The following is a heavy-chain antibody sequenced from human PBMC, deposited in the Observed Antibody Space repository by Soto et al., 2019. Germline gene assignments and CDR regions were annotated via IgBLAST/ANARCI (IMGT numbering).Heavy chain of an antibody. CDR3: ATLTNGVSRAKSYYYGMDV. Sequence: AAGKVGYKSSGYTFTSYYIHWVRQAPGQGLEWMGIINPSGGSTSYAQKLQGRVTMTRDTSTSTVYMELSSLRSEDTAVYYCATLTNGVSRAKSYYYGMDVWRQVTTVTVSS. V-gene: IGHV1-46*04. CDR2: INPSGGST. D-gene: IGHD2-8*01. CDR1: GYTFTSYY. J-gene: IGHJ6*02.